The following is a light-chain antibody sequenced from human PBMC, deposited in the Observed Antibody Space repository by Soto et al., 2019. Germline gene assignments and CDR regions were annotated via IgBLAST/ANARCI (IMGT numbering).Light chain of an antibody. CDR3: QQYKDFWT. CDR1: QSISGW. CDR2: GAS. Sequence: DIQMTQSPSTLSASVGDRVTITCRASQSISGWLAWYQQRPGKAPNLLIYGASSLQSGVSSRFSGSGFGTEFTLTISSLQPGDFGTYYCQQYKDFWTFGQGTKVEI. V-gene: IGKV1-5*01. J-gene: IGKJ1*01.